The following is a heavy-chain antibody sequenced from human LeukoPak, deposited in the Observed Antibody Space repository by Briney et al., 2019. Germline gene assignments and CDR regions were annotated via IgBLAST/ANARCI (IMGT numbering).Heavy chain of an antibody. Sequence: TSETLSVTCTVSGGSISSGIYYWSWIRQPAGRGLEWIGRIYTSGGTNYNPSLKSRVTISVDTSKNQFTLKLSSVTAADTAVYYCARELDYSNYGYFDYWGQGTLVTVSS. CDR3: ARELDYSNYGYFDY. CDR1: GGSISSGIYY. D-gene: IGHD4-11*01. J-gene: IGHJ4*02. V-gene: IGHV4-61*02. CDR2: IYTSGGT.